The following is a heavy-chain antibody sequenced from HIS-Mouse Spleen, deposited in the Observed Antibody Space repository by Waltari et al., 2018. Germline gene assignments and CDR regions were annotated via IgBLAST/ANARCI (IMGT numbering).Heavy chain of an antibody. CDR3: AREIPYSSSWYDWYFDL. J-gene: IGHJ2*01. D-gene: IGHD6-13*01. CDR1: GGSIRSSSYY. CDR2: SYYSGST. V-gene: IGHV4-39*07. Sequence: QLQLQESGPGLVKPSETLSLTCTVSGGSIRSSSYYWGWIRQPPGKGLGWIGGSYYSGSTYYNPSLKGRVTISVDTSKNQFSLKLSSVTAADTAVYYCAREIPYSSSWYDWYFDLWGRGTLVTVSS.